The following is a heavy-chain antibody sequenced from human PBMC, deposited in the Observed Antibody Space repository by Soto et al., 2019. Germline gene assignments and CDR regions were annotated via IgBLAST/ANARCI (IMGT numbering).Heavy chain of an antibody. CDR3: VKSWDGGSRGGRDL. J-gene: IGHJ5*02. V-gene: IGHV3-33*06. CDR1: GFTFRDHG. CDR2: IWYDGSHK. D-gene: IGHD3-16*01. Sequence: PGGSLRLSCAASGFTFRDHGMHWVRQAPGKGLEWLTVIWYDGSHKYYADSVKGRFTTSRDNSENTLSLEMNSLRAEDTAVYYWVKSWDGGSRGGRDLWGQGTLVTVSS.